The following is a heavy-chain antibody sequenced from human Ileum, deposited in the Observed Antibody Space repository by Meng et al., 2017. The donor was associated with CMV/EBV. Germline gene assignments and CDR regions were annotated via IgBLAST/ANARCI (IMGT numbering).Heavy chain of an antibody. V-gene: IGHV3-43*01. J-gene: IGHJ4*02. Sequence: VQVVGVGGPVVQPGGALLLSRASSGFTFDDYSMHWVRQRPGKGLEWISIINWDGTNTDYADSVRGRFTISRDNSRNSLYLEMNSLRTEDTAFYFCARDGHWGQGTLVTVSS. CDR1: GFTFDDYS. CDR2: INWDGTNT. CDR3: ARDGH.